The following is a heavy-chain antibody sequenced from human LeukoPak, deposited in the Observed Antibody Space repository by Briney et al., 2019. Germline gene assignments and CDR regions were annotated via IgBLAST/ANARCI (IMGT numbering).Heavy chain of an antibody. CDR2: ISGSGGST. CDR3: VKDRGLRNQWLQLTYDS. CDR1: GFTFSSYA. Sequence: PGGSLRLSCAASGFTFSSYAMSWVRQAPGKGLEWVSGISGSGGSTYYADSVKGRFTISRDNAKNSLYLQMHSLRPEDTALYYCVKDRGLRNQWLQLTYDSWGQGTLVTVSS. D-gene: IGHD5-24*01. V-gene: IGHV3-23*01. J-gene: IGHJ4*02.